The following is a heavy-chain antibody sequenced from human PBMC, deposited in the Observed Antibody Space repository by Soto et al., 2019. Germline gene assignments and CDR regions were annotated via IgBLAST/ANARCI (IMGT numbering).Heavy chain of an antibody. D-gene: IGHD1-7*01. V-gene: IGHV3-23*01. CDR3: AKDRWVTGTSQFDP. CDR2: ISGSGGST. CDR1: GFTFSSYA. J-gene: IGHJ5*02. Sequence: PGGSLRLSCAASGFTFSSYAMSWVRQAPGKGLEWVSAISGSGGSTYYADSVKGRFTISRDNSKNTLHLQMNSLRAEDTAVYYCAKDRWVTGTSQFDPWGQGTLVTVSS.